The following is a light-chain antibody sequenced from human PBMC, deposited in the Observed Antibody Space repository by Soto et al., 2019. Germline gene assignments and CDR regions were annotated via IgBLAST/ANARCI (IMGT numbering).Light chain of an antibody. CDR1: QDIRDW. V-gene: IGKV1-12*02. CDR3: QQLESYPST. Sequence: DIQMTQTPASVSASVGDKVIITCRASQDIRDWLAWYQQRPGEAPELLMYPASSLQTGVPSRFSGSGSGTDFTLTISSLQPEDFATYYCQQLESYPSTFGGGAKVDI. J-gene: IGKJ4*01. CDR2: PAS.